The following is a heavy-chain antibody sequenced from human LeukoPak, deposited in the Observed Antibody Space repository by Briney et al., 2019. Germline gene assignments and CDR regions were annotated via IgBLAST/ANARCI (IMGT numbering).Heavy chain of an antibody. V-gene: IGHV3-30*04. J-gene: IGHJ4*02. CDR1: GFTFSSYA. Sequence: GGSLRLSCAASGFTFSSYAMHWVRQAPGKGLEWVAVISYDGSNKYYADSVKGRFTISRDNSKNTLYLQMNSLRAEDTAVYYCARGSQYYYDSSSYYGKFGYWGQGTLVTVSS. CDR3: ARGSQYYYDSSSYYGKFGY. D-gene: IGHD3-22*01. CDR2: ISYDGSNK.